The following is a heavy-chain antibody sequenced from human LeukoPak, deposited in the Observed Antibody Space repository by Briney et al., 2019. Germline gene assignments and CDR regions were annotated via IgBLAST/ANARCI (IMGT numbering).Heavy chain of an antibody. J-gene: IGHJ4*02. CDR2: ISAYNGNT. CDR3: ALYYCSSTSCYTDY. CDR1: GYTFTSYG. D-gene: IGHD2-2*02. Sequence: ASVKVSCKASGYTFTSYGISWVQQPPGQGLEWMGWISAYNGNTNHAQKLQGRATMTTDTSTSTAYMELRSLRSDDTAVYYCALYYCSSTSCYTDYWGQGTLVTVSS. V-gene: IGHV1-18*01.